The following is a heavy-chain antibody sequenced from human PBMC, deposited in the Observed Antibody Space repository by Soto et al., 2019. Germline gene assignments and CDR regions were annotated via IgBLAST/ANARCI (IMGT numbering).Heavy chain of an antibody. CDR1: GGSVSNDNFY. D-gene: IGHD3-16*01. Sequence: SETLSLNCTVSGGSVSNDNFYWSWIRQPPGKGLEWIGYVHPSGITNYNPSLKRRVTISVDTSRNQFSLRLSSVTAADTAVYYCARGLTMGQLPSHFDHWGQGTLVTVSS. CDR2: VHPSGIT. J-gene: IGHJ5*02. V-gene: IGHV4-61*01. CDR3: ARGLTMGQLPSHFDH.